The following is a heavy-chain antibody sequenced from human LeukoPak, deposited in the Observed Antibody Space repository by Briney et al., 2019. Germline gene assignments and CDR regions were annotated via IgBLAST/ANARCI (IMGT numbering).Heavy chain of an antibody. V-gene: IGHV4-30-4*08. CDR3: AREITGATDTSDAFDI. D-gene: IGHD1-26*01. J-gene: IGHJ3*02. CDR2: ILYSGTA. Sequence: SQTLSLXCSVSGGSISHSNYFWSWVRQPPGKGLEWIAYILYSGTAYYNPSLESRVTMSVDTSKNQFFLKMSSVTAADTAVYYCAREITGATDTSDAFDIWGQGTMVTVSS. CDR1: GGSISHSNYF.